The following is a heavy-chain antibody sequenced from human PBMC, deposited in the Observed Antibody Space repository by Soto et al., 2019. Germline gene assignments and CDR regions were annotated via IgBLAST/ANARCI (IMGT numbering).Heavy chain of an antibody. J-gene: IGHJ5*02. CDR3: ARGASSVVVVAAALNWFDP. CDR1: GYTFTSYA. Sequence: ASVKVSCKASGYTFTSYAMHWVRQAPGQRLEWMGWINANSGGTNYAQKFQGWVTMTRDTSISTAYMELSRLRSDDTAVYYCARGASSVVVVAAALNWFDPWGQGTLVTVSS. D-gene: IGHD2-15*01. CDR2: INANSGGT. V-gene: IGHV1-2*04.